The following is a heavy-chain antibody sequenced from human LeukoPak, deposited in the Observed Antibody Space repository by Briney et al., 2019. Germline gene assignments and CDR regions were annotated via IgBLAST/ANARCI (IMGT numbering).Heavy chain of an antibody. Sequence: GGSLRLSCAASGFTFSSYGMHWVRQAPGKGLGWVAVIWYDGSNKYYADSVKGRFTISRDNSKNTLYLQMNSLRAEDTAVYYCARDTIAAAGTADYWGQGTLVTVSS. J-gene: IGHJ4*02. V-gene: IGHV3-33*01. CDR2: IWYDGSNK. CDR1: GFTFSSYG. CDR3: ARDTIAAAGTADY. D-gene: IGHD6-13*01.